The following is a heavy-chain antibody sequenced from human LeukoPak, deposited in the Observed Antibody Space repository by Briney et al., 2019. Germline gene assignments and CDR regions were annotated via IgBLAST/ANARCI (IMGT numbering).Heavy chain of an antibody. D-gene: IGHD6-13*01. V-gene: IGHV3-23*01. J-gene: IGHJ4*02. CDR3: ASKYTSTWDGDY. CDR2: ISGSGGST. Sequence: PGGSLRLSCAASGFTFSSYAMSWVRQAPGKGLEWVSAISGSGGSTYYADSVKGRFIISRDNAKNSLYLQMNSLRAEDTAVYYCASKYTSTWDGDYWGQGTLVTVSS. CDR1: GFTFSSYA.